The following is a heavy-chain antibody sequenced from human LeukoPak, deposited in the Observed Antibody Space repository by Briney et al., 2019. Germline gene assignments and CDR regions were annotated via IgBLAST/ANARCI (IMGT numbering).Heavy chain of an antibody. J-gene: IGHJ3*02. Sequence: GGSLRLSCAASGFSFSSYEIHWVRQAPGKGLEWVSYISSSGTTMYYADSVKGRFTVSRDNAKNSLYLQMNSLRAEDTAFYYCARESSGGYYFDVFDIWGQGTMVTVSS. CDR1: GFSFSSYE. V-gene: IGHV3-48*03. CDR3: ARESSGGYYFDVFDI. D-gene: IGHD3-22*01. CDR2: ISSSGTTM.